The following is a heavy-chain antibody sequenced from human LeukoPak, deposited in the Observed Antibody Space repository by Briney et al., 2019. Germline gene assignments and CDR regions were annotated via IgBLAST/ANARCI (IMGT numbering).Heavy chain of an antibody. CDR2: IYPHDSDT. CDR3: ARSDYDRSVAWFDP. J-gene: IGHJ5*02. CDR1: GYSFTSYW. Sequence: GESLKISCKGSGYSFTSYWIGWVRQMPGKGLEWMGIIYPHDSDTRYSPSFQGQVTISADKSISTAYLQWSSLKASDTAMYYCARSDYDRSVAWFDPWGQGTLVAVSS. D-gene: IGHD3-22*01. V-gene: IGHV5-51*01.